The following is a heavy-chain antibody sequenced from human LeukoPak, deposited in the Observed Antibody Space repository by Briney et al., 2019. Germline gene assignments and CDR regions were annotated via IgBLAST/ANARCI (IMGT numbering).Heavy chain of an antibody. Sequence: ASVKVSCKASGYTFTSYAMHWVRQAPGQWLEWMGWINAGNGNTKYSQKFQGRVTITRDTSASTAYMELSSLRSEDTAAYYCARTMVRGVIISYYYYGMDVWGKGTTVTVSS. CDR3: ARTMVRGVIISYYYYGMDV. CDR1: GYTFTSYA. CDR2: INAGNGNT. V-gene: IGHV1-3*01. J-gene: IGHJ6*04. D-gene: IGHD3-10*01.